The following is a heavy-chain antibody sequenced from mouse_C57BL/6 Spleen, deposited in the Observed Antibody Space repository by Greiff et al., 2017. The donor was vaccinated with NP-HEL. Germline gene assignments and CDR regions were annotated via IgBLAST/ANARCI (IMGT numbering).Heavy chain of an antibody. D-gene: IGHD4-1*01. J-gene: IGHJ2*01. Sequence: EVKLMESGGDLVKPGGSLKLSCAASGFTFSSYGMSWVRQTPDKRLEWVATISSGGSYTYYPDSVKGRFTISRDNAKNTLYLQMSSLKSEDTAMYYCASLTGTKDFDYWGQGTTLTVSS. CDR2: ISSGGSYT. CDR3: ASLTGTKDFDY. CDR1: GFTFSSYG. V-gene: IGHV5-6*01.